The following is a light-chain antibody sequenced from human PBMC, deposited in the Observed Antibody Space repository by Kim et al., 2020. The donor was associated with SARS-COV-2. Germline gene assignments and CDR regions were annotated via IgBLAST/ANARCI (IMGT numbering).Light chain of an antibody. CDR3: QVWDTTSEHVI. Sequence: APGKTARITCGGNNIGSKSVNWYHQKPGQAPVLVIYYDSGRPSGIPERFSGSNSGNTATLTISRVEVGDEADYYCQVWDTTSEHVIFGGGTKLTVL. CDR1: NIGSKS. J-gene: IGLJ2*01. V-gene: IGLV3-21*04. CDR2: YDS.